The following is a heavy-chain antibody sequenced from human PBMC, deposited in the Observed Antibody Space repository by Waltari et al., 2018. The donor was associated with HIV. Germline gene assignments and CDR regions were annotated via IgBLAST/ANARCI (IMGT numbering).Heavy chain of an antibody. CDR1: GGTFSSYA. J-gene: IGHJ6*02. D-gene: IGHD2-15*01. V-gene: IGHV1-69*01. CDR2: IIPILGTA. CDR3: AVRAVVVAATRGYYGMDV. Sequence: QVQLVQSGAEVKKPGSSVKVSCKASGGTFSSYAISWVRQAPGQGLEWMGGIIPILGTANYAQKFQGRVTITADESTSTAYMELSSLRSEDTAVYYCAVRAVVVAATRGYYGMDVWGQGTTVTVSS.